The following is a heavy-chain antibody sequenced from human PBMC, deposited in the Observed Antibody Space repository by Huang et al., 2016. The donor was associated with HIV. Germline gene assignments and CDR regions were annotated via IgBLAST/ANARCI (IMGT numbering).Heavy chain of an antibody. CDR1: GCSFGSSSYY. Sequence: QLQLQESGPGLVKPSETLSLTCTVSGCSFGSSSYYWGWIRQPPGKGLEWIGSIYYSGSTYYNPSLKSRVTISVDTSKNQFSLKLSSVTAADTTVYYGARLSWDYVWGSYRLSYFDYWGQGTLVTVSS. J-gene: IGHJ4*02. V-gene: IGHV4-39*01. CDR2: IYYSGST. CDR3: ARLSWDYVWGSYRLSYFDY. D-gene: IGHD3-16*02.